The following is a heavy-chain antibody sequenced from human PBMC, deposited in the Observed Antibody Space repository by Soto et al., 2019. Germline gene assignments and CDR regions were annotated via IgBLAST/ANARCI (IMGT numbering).Heavy chain of an antibody. J-gene: IGHJ6*02. V-gene: IGHV3-33*01. Sequence: QVQLVESGGGVVQPGRSLRLSCAASGFTFSSYGMHWVRQAPGKGLEWVAVIWYDGSNKYYADSVKGRFTISRDNSKNTLYLQMNSLRAADTAVYYCAREFRLTRSSRGAAGYYYYGMDVWGQGTTVTVSS. CDR3: AREFRLTRSSRGAAGYYYYGMDV. CDR1: GFTFSSYG. D-gene: IGHD6-13*01. CDR2: IWYDGSNK.